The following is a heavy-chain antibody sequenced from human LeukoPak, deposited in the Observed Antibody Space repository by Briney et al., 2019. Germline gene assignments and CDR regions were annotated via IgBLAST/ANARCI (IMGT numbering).Heavy chain of an antibody. Sequence: GSLRLSCEASGFTFSTFAMIWVRQPPGKGLEWVSSIFPSGGEIHYADSVRGRFTISRDNSKSTLSLQVNSLRAEDTAIYYCATYRQVLLPFESWGQGTLVTVSS. J-gene: IGHJ4*02. V-gene: IGHV3-23*01. CDR3: ATYRQVLLPFES. CDR1: GFTFSTFA. CDR2: IFPSGGEI. D-gene: IGHD2-8*02.